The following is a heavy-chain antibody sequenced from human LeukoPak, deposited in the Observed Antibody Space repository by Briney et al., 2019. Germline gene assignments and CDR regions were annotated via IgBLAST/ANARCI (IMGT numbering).Heavy chain of an antibody. CDR2: IYTSGST. V-gene: IGHV4-4*07. Sequence: SETLSLTCTVSGGSISSYYWSWIRQPAGKGLEWIGRIYTSGSTNYNPSLKSRVTMSVDTSKNQFSLKLSSVTAADTAVYYCARVIAFYGSGSYSGEFPDYWGQGTLVTVSS. D-gene: IGHD3-10*01. J-gene: IGHJ4*02. CDR3: ARVIAFYGSGSYSGEFPDY. CDR1: GGSISSYY.